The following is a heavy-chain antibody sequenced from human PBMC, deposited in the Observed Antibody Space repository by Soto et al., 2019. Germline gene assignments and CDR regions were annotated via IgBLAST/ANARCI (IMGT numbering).Heavy chain of an antibody. CDR2: ISPRSEYI. D-gene: IGHD3-10*01. V-gene: IGHV3-21*06. J-gene: IGHJ4*02. CDR1: GFIFSSYS. Sequence: EVQLVESWGGLVKPGGSLRLSCAAPGFIFSSYSMNWVRQAPGKGLEWVSSISPRSEYIYFADSMRGRFTISRDNAQNSLYLHMNNLRAEDTAVYHCARVSGTLERYSDLDYWGQGTLVTVSS. CDR3: ARVSGTLERYSDLDY.